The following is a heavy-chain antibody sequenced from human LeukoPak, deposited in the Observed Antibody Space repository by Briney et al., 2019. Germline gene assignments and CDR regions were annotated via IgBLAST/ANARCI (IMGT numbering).Heavy chain of an antibody. CDR2: IIPIFGTA. J-gene: IGHJ4*02. CDR1: GGTFSSDA. D-gene: IGHD3-3*01. CDR3: ARESVHYDFWSGSDY. V-gene: IGHV1-69*05. Sequence: GSSVKVSCKASGGTFSSDAISWVRQAPGQGLEWMGRIIPIFGTANYAQKFQGRVTITTDESTSTAYMELSSLRSEDTAVYYCARESVHYDFWSGSDYWGQGILVTVSS.